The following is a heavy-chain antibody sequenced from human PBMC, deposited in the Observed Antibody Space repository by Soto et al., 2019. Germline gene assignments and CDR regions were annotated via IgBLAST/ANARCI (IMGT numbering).Heavy chain of an antibody. D-gene: IGHD3-10*01. CDR2: IYYSGST. V-gene: IGHV4-59*12. CDR3: ASARRTGIGFALEY. J-gene: IGHJ4*02. CDR1: GGSISSYY. Sequence: SETLSLTCTVSGGSISSYYWSWIRQPPGKGLEWIGYIYYSGSTNYNPSLKSRVTISVDTSKNQFSLKLSSVTAEDTAVYYCASARRTGIGFALEYWGQGTLVTVSS.